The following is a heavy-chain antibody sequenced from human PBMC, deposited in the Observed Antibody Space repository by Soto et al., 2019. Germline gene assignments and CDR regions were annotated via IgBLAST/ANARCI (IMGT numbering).Heavy chain of an antibody. CDR2: ISYDGSNK. D-gene: IGHD5-12*01. CDR3: ARSPYSGYDFSWFDP. V-gene: IGHV3-30-3*01. CDR1: GFTFSSYA. Sequence: VGSLRLSCAASGFTFSSYAMHWVRQAPGKGLEWVAVISYDGSNKYYADSVKGRFTISRDNSKNTLYLQMNSLRAEDTAVYYCARSPYSGYDFSWFDPWGQGTLVTVAS. J-gene: IGHJ5*02.